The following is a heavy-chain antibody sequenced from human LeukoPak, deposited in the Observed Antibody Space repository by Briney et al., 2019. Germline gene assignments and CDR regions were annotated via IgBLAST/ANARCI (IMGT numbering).Heavy chain of an antibody. V-gene: IGHV1-46*01. CDR3: ASAVSRAYPAGY. Sequence: APVKVSFEASGYTYSSYYMHWVRQAPGQGLEWMGIINPSGESATYEQKFQGRVTMTRDMSTDTVYMELSRLRSGGTAVYYCASAVSRAYPAGYWGQVALVTVSS. J-gene: IGHJ4*02. CDR1: GYTYSSYY. D-gene: IGHD3-22*01. CDR2: INPSGESA.